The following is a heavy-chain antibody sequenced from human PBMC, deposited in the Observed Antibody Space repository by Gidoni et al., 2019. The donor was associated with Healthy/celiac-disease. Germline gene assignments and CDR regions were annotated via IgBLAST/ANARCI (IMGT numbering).Heavy chain of an antibody. D-gene: IGHD6-19*01. Sequence: EVQLLESGGGLVRPGGSLRLSCADSGCTFSRYAMSWVRQAPGTGLEWGSAIRGSGGSQYDADSVKGLFTIARDNSKNTLYLQINSLRAEDTAVYYCAKAAVAGTPPDDYYGMDVWGQGTTVTVSS. CDR1: GCTFSRYA. CDR2: IRGSGGSQ. J-gene: IGHJ6*02. V-gene: IGHV3-23*01. CDR3: AKAAVAGTPPDDYYGMDV.